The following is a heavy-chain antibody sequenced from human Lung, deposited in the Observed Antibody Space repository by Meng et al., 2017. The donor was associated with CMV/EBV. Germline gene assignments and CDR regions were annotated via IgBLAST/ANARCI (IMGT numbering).Heavy chain of an antibody. J-gene: IGHJ6*02. V-gene: IGHV3-7*01. CDR1: GFTFRTYW. Sequence: GESXKISCAASGFTFRTYWMTWVRQVPGKGLEWVANIKQDGSEKYYVDSVKGRFTISRDNTKNSVFLQMNSLRAEDTAVYYCARDRLVTTFYYFYGMDVWGQGXTATVSS. CDR3: ARDRLVTTFYYFYGMDV. CDR2: IKQDGSEK. D-gene: IGHD2-21*02.